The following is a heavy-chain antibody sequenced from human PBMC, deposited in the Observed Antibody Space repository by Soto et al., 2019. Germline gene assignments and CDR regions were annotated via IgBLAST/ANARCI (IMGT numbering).Heavy chain of an antibody. Sequence: QVPLVESGGGMVQPGTSLRLSCAASGFTFNSLSLHWVRQRPDKGLERVAVISHDGRVTFYADFVKGRFTVSRDNSKNTIYLQVNSQRAEDRAVYYCAREPYGDSQYFDYWGQGALVTVSS. V-gene: IGHV3-30*04. CDR2: ISHDGRVT. CDR1: GFTFNSLS. J-gene: IGHJ4*02. CDR3: AREPYGDSQYFDY. D-gene: IGHD2-21*02.